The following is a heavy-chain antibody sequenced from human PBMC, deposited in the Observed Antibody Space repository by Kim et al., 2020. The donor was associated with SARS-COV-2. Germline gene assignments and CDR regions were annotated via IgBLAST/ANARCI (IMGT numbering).Heavy chain of an antibody. Sequence: SETLSLTCTVSGDSISSSYWSWIRQPPGKGLEWIGNIYYSGSTNYNPSLKSRVTISVDTSKNQFSLKVSSVTAADTAVYYCARHLSGTYRRHRDYWGQGTLVTVSS. CDR3: ARHLSGTYRRHRDY. J-gene: IGHJ4*02. CDR2: IYYSGST. CDR1: GDSISSSY. D-gene: IGHD1-26*01. V-gene: IGHV4-59*08.